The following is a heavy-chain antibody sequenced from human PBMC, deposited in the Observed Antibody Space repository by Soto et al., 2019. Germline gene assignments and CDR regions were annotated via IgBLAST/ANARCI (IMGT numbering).Heavy chain of an antibody. Sequence: SETLSLTCAIYGRSFSGYYWSWIRQPPGKGLEWIGEINHSGSTNYNPSLKSRVTISVDTSKNQFSLKLSSVTAADTAVYYCARHAGYGDYHREIDYWGQGTLVTVSS. CDR3: ARHAGYGDYHREIDY. V-gene: IGHV4-34*01. J-gene: IGHJ4*02. CDR1: GRSFSGYY. CDR2: INHSGST. D-gene: IGHD4-17*01.